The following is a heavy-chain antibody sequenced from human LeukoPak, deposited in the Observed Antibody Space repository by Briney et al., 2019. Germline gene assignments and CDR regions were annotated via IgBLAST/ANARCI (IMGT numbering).Heavy chain of an antibody. J-gene: IGHJ1*01. D-gene: IGHD4-11*01. Sequence: GGSLRLSCAASGFPFSGYGMHWVRQAPGKGLEWVAVAYGDGSSQYYADSVKGRFNISKDISKNTLSLQMNSLRAEDTAVYSCATGGNFYYSHWGQGTLATVSS. V-gene: IGHV3-33*01. CDR2: AYGDGSSQ. CDR1: GFPFSGYG. CDR3: ATGGNFYYSH.